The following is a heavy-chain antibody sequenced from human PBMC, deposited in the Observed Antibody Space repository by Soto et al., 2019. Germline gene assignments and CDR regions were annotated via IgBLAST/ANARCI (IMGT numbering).Heavy chain of an antibody. CDR3: AKDNEAAAGTANDY. Sequence: GGSLRLSCAASGFTFSSCGMHWVRQAPGKGLEWVAVISYDGSNKYYADSVKGRFTISRDNSKNTLYLQMNSLRAEDTAVYYCAKDNEAAAGTANDYWGQGTLVTVSS. CDR2: ISYDGSNK. D-gene: IGHD6-13*01. V-gene: IGHV3-30*18. J-gene: IGHJ4*02. CDR1: GFTFSSCG.